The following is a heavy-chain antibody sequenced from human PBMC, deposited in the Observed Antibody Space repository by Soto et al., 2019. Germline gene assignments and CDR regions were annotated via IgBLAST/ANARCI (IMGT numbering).Heavy chain of an antibody. CDR1: GYTFSTSW. V-gene: IGHV5-51*01. J-gene: IGHJ4*02. CDR2: IYPGDSET. CDR3: ARQGEYCSGDNCFTDF. D-gene: IGHD2-15*01. Sequence: GESLKISCQGSGYTFSTSWIAWVRQMSGKGLEWMGFIYPGDSETRYNPSFQGQVTISADRSINTAYLQWSSLKASDTAIYFCARQGEYCSGDNCFTDFWGQGTLVNVS.